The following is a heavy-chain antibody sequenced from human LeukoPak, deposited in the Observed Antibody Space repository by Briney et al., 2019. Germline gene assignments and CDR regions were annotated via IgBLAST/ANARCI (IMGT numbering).Heavy chain of an antibody. CDR1: GFTFSSYS. Sequence: PGRSLRLSCAASGFTFSSYSMHWVRQAPGKGLEWVAVIWYDGSNKYYADSVKGRFTISRDNSKNTLYLQMNSLRAEDTAVYYCARESGWLFDYWGQGTLVTVSS. J-gene: IGHJ4*02. V-gene: IGHV3-33*01. CDR3: ARESGWLFDY. CDR2: IWYDGSNK. D-gene: IGHD6-19*01.